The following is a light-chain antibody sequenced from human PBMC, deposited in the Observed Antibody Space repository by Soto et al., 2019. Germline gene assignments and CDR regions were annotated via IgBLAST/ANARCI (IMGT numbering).Light chain of an antibody. CDR2: EVS. CDR1: SSDVGSYNF. CDR3: CSYAGTTTFWV. J-gene: IGLJ3*02. V-gene: IGLV2-23*02. Sequence: QSVLTQPASVSGSPGQSISISCTGTSSDVGSYNFISWYQQHPGKAPKLIIYEVSKRPSGVSDRFSGSKSGSTASLTISGLQADDEADYYCCSYAGTTTFWVFGGGTKVTVL.